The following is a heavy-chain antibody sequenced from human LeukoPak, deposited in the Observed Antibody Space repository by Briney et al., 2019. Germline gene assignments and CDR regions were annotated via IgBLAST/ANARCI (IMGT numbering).Heavy chain of an antibody. Sequence: GSLRLSCAASGFTFSNYWMTWVRQAPGKGLEWVASIKPDGSVGYYVDSVRGRFIISRDNAGNSLYLQMNSLRVEDTAVYYCTQNLVAAAGDHWGQGTLLIVSS. CDR3: TQNLVAAAGDH. CDR1: GFTFSNYW. J-gene: IGHJ4*02. CDR2: IKPDGSVG. V-gene: IGHV3-7*01. D-gene: IGHD6-13*01.